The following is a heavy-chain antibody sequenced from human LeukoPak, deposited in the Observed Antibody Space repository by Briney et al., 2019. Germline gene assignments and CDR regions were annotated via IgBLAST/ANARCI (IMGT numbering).Heavy chain of an antibody. V-gene: IGHV1-8*01. CDR1: GYTFTSYD. CDR2: MNPNSGNT. J-gene: IGHJ6*02. D-gene: IGHD1-26*01. Sequence: ASVKASCKASGYTFTSYDINWVRQATGQGLEWMGWMNPNSGNTGYAQKFQGRVTMTRNTSISTAYMELSSLRSEDTAVYYCARGDGGSYYVYYYYGMDVWGQGTTVTVSS. CDR3: ARGDGGSYYVYYYYGMDV.